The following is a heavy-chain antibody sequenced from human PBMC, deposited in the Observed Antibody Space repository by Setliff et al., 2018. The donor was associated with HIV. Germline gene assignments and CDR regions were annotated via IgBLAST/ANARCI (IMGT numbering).Heavy chain of an antibody. CDR2: ISYDGSNK. D-gene: IGHD3-22*01. Sequence: PGGSLRLSCAASGFTFISYAMDWVRQAPGKGLEWVAVISYDGSNKYYADSVKGRFIISRDNSKNTLYLQMNSLRVEDTAVYYCAKERGYSSGWESFDQWGQGTLVTVSS. J-gene: IGHJ4*02. CDR1: GFTFISYA. CDR3: AKERGYSSGWESFDQ. V-gene: IGHV3-30*18.